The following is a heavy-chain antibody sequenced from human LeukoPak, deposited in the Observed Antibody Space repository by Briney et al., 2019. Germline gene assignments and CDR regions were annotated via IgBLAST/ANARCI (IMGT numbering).Heavy chain of an antibody. CDR2: ISNNGGYT. V-gene: IGHV3-23*01. J-gene: IGHJ4*02. Sequence: SGGSLRLSCVVSGFTFRDYAMNWFRQAPGKGLEWVAVISNNGGYTYYADSVQGRFTISRDNSKSTLCLQMNSLRAEDTAVYYCAKQLGYCSDGSCYFPYWGQGTLVTVSS. CDR3: AKQLGYCSDGSCYFPY. CDR1: GFTFRDYA. D-gene: IGHD2-15*01.